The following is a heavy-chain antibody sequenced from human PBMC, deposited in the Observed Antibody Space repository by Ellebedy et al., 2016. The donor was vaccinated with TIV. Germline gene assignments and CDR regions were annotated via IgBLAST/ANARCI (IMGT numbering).Heavy chain of an antibody. CDR1: GFTFSSYA. D-gene: IGHD3-3*02. Sequence: GGSLRLXXEASGFTFSSYAMSWLRQAPAKGLEWVSVFGGRSTTTYYADSVKGRFTISRDNSKNTLFLQMNSLRGDDTARYYCAKISPTHRGAFDIWGQGTMVTVSS. CDR3: AKISPTHRGAFDI. CDR2: FGGRSTTT. V-gene: IGHV3-23*01. J-gene: IGHJ3*02.